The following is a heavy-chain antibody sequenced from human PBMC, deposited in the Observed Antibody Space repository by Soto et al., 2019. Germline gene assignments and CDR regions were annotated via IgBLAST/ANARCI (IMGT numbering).Heavy chain of an antibody. J-gene: IGHJ5*02. D-gene: IGHD6-19*01. CDR1: GFTFSSYA. CDR3: AKDSAAVAPRVRFDP. CDR2: ITGSGDNT. Sequence: EVQLLESGGGLVQPGTSLRLSCAASGFTSSGFTFSSYAMSWVRQAPGKGLEWVSSITGSGDNTYYADSVKGRFTISRDNSKNTLFLQMNSLRAEDTAVYYCAKDSAAVAPRVRFDPWGQGTLVTVSS. V-gene: IGHV3-23*01.